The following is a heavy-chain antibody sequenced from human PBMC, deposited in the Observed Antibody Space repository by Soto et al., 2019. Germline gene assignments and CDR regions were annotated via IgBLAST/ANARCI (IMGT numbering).Heavy chain of an antibody. V-gene: IGHV4-30-4*01. CDR3: AREKGYISGPKNFDY. J-gene: IGHJ4*02. Sequence: SETLSLTCTVSGASISSGDYFWSWIRQSPGKGLEWIGYIYDSGSSYYNPSLKSRVTMSVDTSKNQFSLKLRSVTAADTAVYYCAREKGYISGPKNFDYWGQGTLVTVSS. CDR1: GASISSGDYF. D-gene: IGHD5-12*01. CDR2: IYDSGSS.